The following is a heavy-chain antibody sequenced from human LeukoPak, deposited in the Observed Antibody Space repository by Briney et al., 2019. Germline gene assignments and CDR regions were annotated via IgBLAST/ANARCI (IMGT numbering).Heavy chain of an antibody. Sequence: SETLSLTCSVSGGSFSNYWTWIRQPPGKGLEWIGFIYYSGTTDYNPSLKSRVTISIDTSKKQFSLKLSSVTAADTAVYYCAREKNLGTWGQGTLVTVSS. D-gene: IGHD1-14*01. CDR1: GGSFSNY. CDR2: IYYSGTT. V-gene: IGHV4-59*01. CDR3: AREKNLGT. J-gene: IGHJ4*02.